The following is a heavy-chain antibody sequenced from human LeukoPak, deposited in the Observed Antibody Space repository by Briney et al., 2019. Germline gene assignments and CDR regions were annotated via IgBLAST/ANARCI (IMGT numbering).Heavy chain of an antibody. CDR2: ISSNGAST. J-gene: IGHJ4*02. V-gene: IGHV3-64*01. CDR1: GFTFSSYG. Sequence: GRSLRLSCAASGFTFSSYGMHWVRQPAGKGMEYVSSISSNGASTYYANSVKGRFTISRHNSKNTLYLQMGSLRAEQMGMYYCASRSTVTTGFDYCRRRRLVTVCS. CDR3: ASRSTVTTGFDY. D-gene: IGHD4-17*01.